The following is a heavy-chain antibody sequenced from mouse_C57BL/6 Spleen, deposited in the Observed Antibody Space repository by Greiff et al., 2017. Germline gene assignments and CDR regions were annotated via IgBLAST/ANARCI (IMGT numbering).Heavy chain of an antibody. CDR1: GYTFTSYW. Sequence: VQLQQPGAELVRPGTSVKLSCKASGYTFTSYWMHWVKQRPGQGLEWIGVIDPSDSYTNYNQKFKGKATLTVDTSSSTAYMQLSSLTSEDSAVYYCVYYYGSSPFFDVWGTGTTVTVSS. V-gene: IGHV1-59*01. J-gene: IGHJ1*03. D-gene: IGHD1-1*01. CDR2: IDPSDSYT. CDR3: VYYYGSSPFFDV.